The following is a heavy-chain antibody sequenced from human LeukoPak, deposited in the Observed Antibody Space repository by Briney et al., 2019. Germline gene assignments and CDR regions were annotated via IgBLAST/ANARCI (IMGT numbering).Heavy chain of an antibody. V-gene: IGHV3-30-3*01. CDR1: GFSFSSYD. CDR2: ISYDGFDK. J-gene: IGHJ4*02. Sequence: PGRSLRLSCAASGFSFSSYDIHWVRQAPGKGLEWVAVISYDGFDKYYADSVKGRFTISRDNSRNTLYLQMNSLRAEDTAVYYCARDPEEYGSGRHYNYFDYWGQGTLVTVSS. CDR3: ARDPEEYGSGRHYNYFDY. D-gene: IGHD3-10*01.